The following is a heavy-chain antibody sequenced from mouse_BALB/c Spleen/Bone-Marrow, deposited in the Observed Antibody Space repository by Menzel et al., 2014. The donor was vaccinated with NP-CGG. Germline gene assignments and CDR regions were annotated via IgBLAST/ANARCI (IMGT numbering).Heavy chain of an antibody. Sequence: QVQLQQPGAELVRPGTSVKVSCKASGYAFTNYLIEWVKQRPGQGLEWIGVINPGSGGTNCNEKFKGKATLTADKSSSTAYMQRSSLTSEDSAVYYCARDYDGYYFDYWGQGTTLTVSS. J-gene: IGHJ2*01. V-gene: IGHV1-54*01. CDR3: ARDYDGYYFDY. D-gene: IGHD2-4*01. CDR2: INPGSGGT. CDR1: GYAFTNYL.